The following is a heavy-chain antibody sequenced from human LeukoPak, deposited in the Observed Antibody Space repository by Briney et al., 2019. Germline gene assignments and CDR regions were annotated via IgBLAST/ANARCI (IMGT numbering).Heavy chain of an antibody. V-gene: IGHV1-2*02. D-gene: IGHD6-19*01. Sequence: ASVKVSCKASGYTFTGYYMHWVRQAPGQGLEWMGWINPNSGGTNYAQKFQGRVTMTRDTSISTAYMELSRLRSDDTAVYYCARDPSGGWYYFDYWGQGTHVTVSA. CDR1: GYTFTGYY. CDR3: ARDPSGGWYYFDY. J-gene: IGHJ4*02. CDR2: INPNSGGT.